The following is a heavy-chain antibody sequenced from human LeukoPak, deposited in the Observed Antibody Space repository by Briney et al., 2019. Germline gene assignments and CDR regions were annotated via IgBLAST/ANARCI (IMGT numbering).Heavy chain of an antibody. V-gene: IGHV3-30*18. D-gene: IGHD2-21*02. CDR3: AKHLAYCGGDCYPLYGMDV. J-gene: IGHJ6*02. CDR1: GFTFSSYG. Sequence: GRSLRLSCAASGFTFSSYGMHWVRQAPGKGLEWVAVISYDGSNKYYADSVKGRFTISRDNSKNTLYLQMNSLRAEDTAVYYCAKHLAYCGGDCYPLYGMDVWGQGTTVTVSS. CDR2: ISYDGSNK.